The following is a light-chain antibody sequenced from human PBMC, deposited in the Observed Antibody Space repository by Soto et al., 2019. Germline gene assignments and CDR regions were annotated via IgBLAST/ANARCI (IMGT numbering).Light chain of an antibody. CDR2: AAS. CDR1: QSISSY. J-gene: IGKJ5*01. Sequence: DIQMTQSPSSLSASVGDRVTITCRASQSISSYLNWYQQKPGKAPKLLIYAASSLQSGVPSRFSGSGSGTDFTLTISCLQPEDSATYYYQQIYSTPITFGQGTRLEIK. CDR3: QQIYSTPIT. V-gene: IGKV1-39*01.